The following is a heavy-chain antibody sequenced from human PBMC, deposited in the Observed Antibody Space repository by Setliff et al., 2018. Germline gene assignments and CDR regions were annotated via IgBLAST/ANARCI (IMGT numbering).Heavy chain of an antibody. CDR1: GDSISSYY. J-gene: IGHJ3*02. D-gene: IGHD3-16*02. Sequence: SGTLSLTCTVSGDSISSYYWSWIRQPAGKGLEWIGRIYSSGSTNFNPSLKSRVTMSMDTSKNQFSLKLSSVTAADTAIYYCARGKLRLGQLSLFYGFDIWGQGTMVTVSS. V-gene: IGHV4-4*07. CDR3: ARGKLRLGQLSLFYGFDI. CDR2: IYSSGST.